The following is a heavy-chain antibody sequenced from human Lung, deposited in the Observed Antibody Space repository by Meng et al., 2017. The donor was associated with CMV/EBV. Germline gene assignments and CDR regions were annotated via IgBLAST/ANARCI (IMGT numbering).Heavy chain of an antibody. CDR1: GFTFSDYY. Sequence: GESLMISCAASGFTFSDYYMSWIRQAPGKGLEWVSYISSSDSTIYYADSVKGRFTISRDNAKNSLYLQINSLRAEDTAVYYCARDLIVVVPAAPLDYYGMDVWGQGTTVTVSS. CDR3: ARDLIVVVPAAPLDYYGMDV. J-gene: IGHJ6*02. D-gene: IGHD2-2*01. V-gene: IGHV3-11*04. CDR2: ISSSDSTI.